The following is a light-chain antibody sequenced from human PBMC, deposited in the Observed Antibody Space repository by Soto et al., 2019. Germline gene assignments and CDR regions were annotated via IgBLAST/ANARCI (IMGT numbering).Light chain of an antibody. CDR2: EES. CDR1: QSITNN. CDR3: QQYNSYWT. V-gene: IGKV1-9*01. J-gene: IGKJ1*01. Sequence: DIHLTQSPSSLSASVGDRVTITCRASQSITNNLAWYQQKPGNPPKLLIYEESTLHSGVPSRFSGRKVGTQFILTIDSLQPDDSATYYCQQYNSYWTFGQGTKVDI.